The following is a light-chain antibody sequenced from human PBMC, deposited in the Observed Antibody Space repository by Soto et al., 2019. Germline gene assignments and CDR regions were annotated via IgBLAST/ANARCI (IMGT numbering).Light chain of an antibody. CDR1: SSNIGAGYD. CDR2: ANS. J-gene: IGLJ1*01. Sequence: QSMLTQPPSVSGAPGQRVTISCTGSSSNIGAGYDVHWYQQLPGTAPKLLIYANSNRPSGVPDRFSGSKSGTSASLAITGLQAEDEADYYCQSYDNSLSGSGVFGTGTKLTVL. V-gene: IGLV1-40*01. CDR3: QSYDNSLSGSGV.